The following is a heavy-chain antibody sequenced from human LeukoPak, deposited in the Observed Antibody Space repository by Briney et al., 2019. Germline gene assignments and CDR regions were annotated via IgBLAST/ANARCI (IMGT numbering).Heavy chain of an antibody. CDR1: GYTFTSYY. CDR3: ARRAAGTIHDAFDI. V-gene: IGHV1-2*04. Sequence: ASVKVSCKASGYTFTSYYMHWVRQAPGQGLEWMGWINPNSGGTNYAQKFQGWVTMTRDTSISTAYMELSRLRSDDTAVYYCARRAAGTIHDAFDIWGQGTMVTVSS. J-gene: IGHJ3*02. D-gene: IGHD6-13*01. CDR2: INPNSGGT.